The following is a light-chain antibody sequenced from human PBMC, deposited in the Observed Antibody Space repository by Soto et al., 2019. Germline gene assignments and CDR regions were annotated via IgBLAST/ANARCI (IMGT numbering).Light chain of an antibody. V-gene: IGKV1-5*03. Sequence: DIQMTQSPSTLSASVGDRVTITCRASQSISSWLAWYQQKPGKAPKLLIYKASSLESGVPSRFSGSGSGTEFTLTISILQPDDFATYYCQQYKTYWTFGHGTKVEIK. J-gene: IGKJ1*01. CDR1: QSISSW. CDR2: KAS. CDR3: QQYKTYWT.